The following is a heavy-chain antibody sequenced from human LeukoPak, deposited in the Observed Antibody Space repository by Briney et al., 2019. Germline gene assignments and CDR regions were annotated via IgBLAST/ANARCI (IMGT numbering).Heavy chain of an antibody. CDR3: AKGAGWWEPQAYYYYYMDV. V-gene: IGHV3-9*03. D-gene: IGHD1-26*01. J-gene: IGHJ6*03. Sequence: GGSLRLSCAASGFTFDDYAMHWVRQAPGKGLEWVSGISWNSGSIGYADSVKGRFTISRDNAKNSLYLQMNSLRAEDMALYYCAKGAGWWEPQAYYYYYMDVWGKGTTVTVSS. CDR2: ISWNSGSI. CDR1: GFTFDDYA.